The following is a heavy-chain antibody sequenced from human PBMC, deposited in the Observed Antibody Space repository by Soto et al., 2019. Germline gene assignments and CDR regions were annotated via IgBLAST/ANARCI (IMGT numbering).Heavy chain of an antibody. CDR2: IIPIFGTA. V-gene: IGHV1-69*06. J-gene: IGHJ3*02. CDR1: GGTFSSYA. D-gene: IGHD2-15*01. Sequence: SVKVSCKASGGTFSSYAISWVRQAPGQGLEWMGGIIPIFGTANYAQKFQGRVTITADKSTSTAYMELSSLRSEDTAVYYCARDPIGDILRRYDAFDIWGQGTMVTVSS. CDR3: ARDPIGDILRRYDAFDI.